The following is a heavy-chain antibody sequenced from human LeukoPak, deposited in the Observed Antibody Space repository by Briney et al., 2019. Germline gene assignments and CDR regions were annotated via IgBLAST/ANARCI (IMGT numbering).Heavy chain of an antibody. D-gene: IGHD3-22*01. Sequence: TGGSLRLSCAASGFIFNNYGLIWVRQAPGKGLEWVSAISNDGGGTQYAYFVEGRFTISRDNSKNTLFLQMSSLRAEDTALYYCAKGSSGYFAELWGQGTLVTVSS. CDR2: ISNDGGGT. CDR3: AKGSSGYFAEL. V-gene: IGHV3-23*01. J-gene: IGHJ4*02. CDR1: GFIFNNYG.